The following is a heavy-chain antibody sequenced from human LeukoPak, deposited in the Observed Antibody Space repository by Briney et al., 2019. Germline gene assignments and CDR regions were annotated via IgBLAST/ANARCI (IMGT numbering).Heavy chain of an antibody. CDR2: IYPADSDT. D-gene: IGHD2/OR15-2a*01. J-gene: IGHJ4*02. CDR1: GYSFTTYW. Sequence: GESLKISCKGSGYSFTTYWIAWVRQMPGKGLECMGIIYPADSDTRYSPSLQGQVTISADKSISTAYLQWSSLKASDTAMYYCARHMRGIYDSATYHADYWGQGTLVAVSS. CDR3: ARHMRGIYDSATYHADY. V-gene: IGHV5-51*01.